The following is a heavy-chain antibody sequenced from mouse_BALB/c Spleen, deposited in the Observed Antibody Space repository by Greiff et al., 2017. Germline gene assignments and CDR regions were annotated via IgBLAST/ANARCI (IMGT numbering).Heavy chain of an antibody. V-gene: IGHV1S81*02. CDR1: GYTFTSYW. CDR3: AHDGYYGGFAY. CDR2: INPSNGRT. Sequence: VQLQQSGAELVKPGASVKLSCKASGYTFTSYWMHWVKQRPGQGLEWIGEINPSNGRTNYNEKFKSKATLTVDKSSSTAYMQLSSLTSEDSAVYYCAHDGYYGGFAYWGQGTLVTVSA. J-gene: IGHJ3*01. D-gene: IGHD2-3*01.